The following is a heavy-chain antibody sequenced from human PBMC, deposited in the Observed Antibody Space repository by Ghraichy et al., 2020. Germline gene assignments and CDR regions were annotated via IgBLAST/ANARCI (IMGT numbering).Heavy chain of an antibody. J-gene: IGHJ6*02. CDR3: ASSTVTTKAYYYYGMDV. D-gene: IGHD4-17*01. V-gene: IGHV3-21*01. Sequence: GGSLRLSCAASGFTFSSYSMNWVRQAPGKGLEWVSSISSSSSYIYYADSVKGRFTISRDNAKNSLYLQMNSLRAEDTAVYYCASSTVTTKAYYYYGMDVWGQGTTVTVSS. CDR2: ISSSSSYI. CDR1: GFTFSSYS.